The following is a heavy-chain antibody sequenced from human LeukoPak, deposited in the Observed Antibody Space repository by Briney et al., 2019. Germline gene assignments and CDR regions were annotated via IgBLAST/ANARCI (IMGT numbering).Heavy chain of an antibody. Sequence: WGALRLSWAASRFPFVDYGMGWVRPAPGKGLGWVPGFNLNGDSTGYGDSVKGRFTISRDNARNSLYLQMNSLRAEDTAFYYCAREQRYCGSTSCYSFFDYWGQGTLVTVSS. CDR3: AREQRYCGSTSCYSFFDY. CDR2: FNLNGDST. J-gene: IGHJ4*02. D-gene: IGHD2-2*01. CDR1: RFPFVDYG. V-gene: IGHV3-20*04.